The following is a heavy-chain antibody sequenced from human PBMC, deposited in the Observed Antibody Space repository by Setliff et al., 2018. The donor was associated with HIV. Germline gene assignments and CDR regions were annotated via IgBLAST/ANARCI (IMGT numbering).Heavy chain of an antibody. CDR1: GFTLSSYA. CDR2: ISGSAGST. J-gene: IGHJ4*02. V-gene: IGHV3-23*01. CDR3: AKAARDYYDSSGYYIGIDY. Sequence: RLSCAASGFTLSSYAMSWVRQAPGKGLDWVSAISGSAGSTYYADSVKGRFTISRDNSKSTLYLQMNSLRAEDTAVYYCAKAARDYYDSSGYYIGIDYWGRGTLVTVSS. D-gene: IGHD3-22*01.